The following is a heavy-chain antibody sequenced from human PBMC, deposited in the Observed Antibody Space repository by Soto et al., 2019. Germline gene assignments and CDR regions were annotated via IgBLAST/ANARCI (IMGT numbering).Heavy chain of an antibody. CDR1: GGSISSGGYS. Sequence: NPSETLSLTCAVSGGSISSGGYSWSWIRQPPGKGLEWIGYIYHSGSTYYNPSLKSRVTISVDRSKNQFSLKLSSVTAADTAVYYCARGISYYYDSSGYYSYYFDYWGQGTLVTVSS. V-gene: IGHV4-30-2*01. CDR2: IYHSGST. CDR3: ARGISYYYDSSGYYSYYFDY. D-gene: IGHD3-22*01. J-gene: IGHJ4*02.